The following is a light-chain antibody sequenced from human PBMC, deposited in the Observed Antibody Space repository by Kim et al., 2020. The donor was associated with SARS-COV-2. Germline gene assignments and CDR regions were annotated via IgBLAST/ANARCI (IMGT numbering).Light chain of an antibody. CDR2: GAS. J-gene: IGKJ2*01. V-gene: IGKV3-20*01. CDR3: QQYRSSPT. Sequence: SLSPGGRATLSCRASQSISSTFLAWYQQKPGQAPRLLIYGASSRAAGVPDRFSGSGSGTDFTLTISRLEPEDFAVYYCQQYRSSPTFGQGTKLEI. CDR1: QSISSTF.